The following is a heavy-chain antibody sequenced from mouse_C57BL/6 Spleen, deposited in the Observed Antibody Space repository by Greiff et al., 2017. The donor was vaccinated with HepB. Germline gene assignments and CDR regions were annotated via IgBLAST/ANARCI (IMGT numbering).Heavy chain of an antibody. Sequence: EVKLVESGGGLVKPGGSLKLSCAASGFTFSDYGMHWVRQAPEKGLEWVAYISSGSSTIYYADTVKGRFTISRDNAKNTLFLQMTSLRSEDTAMYYCARPRNYYGSSFPYAMDYWGQGTSVTVSS. D-gene: IGHD1-1*01. CDR3: ARPRNYYGSSFPYAMDY. J-gene: IGHJ4*01. V-gene: IGHV5-17*01. CDR1: GFTFSDYG. CDR2: ISSGSSTI.